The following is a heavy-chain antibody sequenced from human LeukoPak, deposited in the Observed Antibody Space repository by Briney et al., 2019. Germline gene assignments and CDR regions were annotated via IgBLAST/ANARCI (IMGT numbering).Heavy chain of an antibody. CDR1: GGTFSSSA. V-gene: IGHV1-69*04. CDR3: ARVGNSEYSSGWET. Sequence: LVKVSCKASGGTFSSSAISWVRQAPGQGLEWMGRIIPILGIANYAQKFQGRVTITADKSTSTAYMELSSLRSEDTAVYYCARVGNSEYSSGWETWGQGTLVTVSS. J-gene: IGHJ5*02. D-gene: IGHD6-19*01. CDR2: IIPILGIA.